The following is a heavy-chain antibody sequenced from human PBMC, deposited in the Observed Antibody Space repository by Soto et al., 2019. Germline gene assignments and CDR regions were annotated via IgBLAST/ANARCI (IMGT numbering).Heavy chain of an antibody. Sequence: SETMSLTCAVYGGYFSGYYWSWIRQPPGKGLEWIGEINHSGSTNYNPSLKSRVTISVDTSKNQFSLKLSSVTAADTAVYYCARGWTVYGMDVWGQGTTVTVSS. CDR1: GGYFSGYY. CDR3: ARGWTVYGMDV. V-gene: IGHV4-34*01. CDR2: INHSGST. J-gene: IGHJ6*02. D-gene: IGHD4-17*01.